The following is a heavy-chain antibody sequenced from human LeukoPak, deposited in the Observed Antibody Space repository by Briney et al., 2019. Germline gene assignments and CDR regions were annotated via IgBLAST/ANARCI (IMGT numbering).Heavy chain of an antibody. CDR3: ATAIDGFDV. Sequence: GGSLRLSCAASGFTFSNYWMHWVRQAPGMGLVWVSSIRFDGGDTAYADSAKGRFTISRDNAKNTMFLQMNNMRAEDTAVYYCATAIDGFDVWGQGTLVTVSS. J-gene: IGHJ3*01. CDR2: IRFDGGDT. V-gene: IGHV3-74*01. CDR1: GFTFSNYW.